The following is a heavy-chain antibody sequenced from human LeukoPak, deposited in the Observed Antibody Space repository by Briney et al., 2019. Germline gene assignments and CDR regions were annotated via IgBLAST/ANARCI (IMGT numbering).Heavy chain of an antibody. V-gene: IGHV3-48*01. CDR1: GFTFSSYS. D-gene: IGHD3-3*01. Sequence: GGSLRLSCAASGFTFSSYSMNWVRQAPGKGLEWVSYSSSSSSTIYYADSVRGRFTISRDNAKNSLYLQMNSLRAEDTAVYYCASQAVYDFWSGYAGPYFDYWGQRTLVTVSS. J-gene: IGHJ4*02. CDR3: ASQAVYDFWSGYAGPYFDY. CDR2: SSSSSSTI.